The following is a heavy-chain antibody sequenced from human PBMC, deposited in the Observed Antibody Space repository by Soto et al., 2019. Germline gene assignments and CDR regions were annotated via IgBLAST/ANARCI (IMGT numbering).Heavy chain of an antibody. CDR3: ARTSGDYDTSGYCGTYYHYGMDV. D-gene: IGHD3-22*01. V-gene: IGHV3-48*01. CDR1: RFTFSDYN. Sequence: PVGSLRLSCAASRFTFSDYNMNWVRQAPGRGLEWVSYISSSSYTIYYGDSVKGRFTISRDNAKNSLYLEMNSLRVEDTAVYYCARTSGDYDTSGYCGTYYHYGMDVWGQGTTVTVSS. J-gene: IGHJ6*02. CDR2: ISSSSYTI.